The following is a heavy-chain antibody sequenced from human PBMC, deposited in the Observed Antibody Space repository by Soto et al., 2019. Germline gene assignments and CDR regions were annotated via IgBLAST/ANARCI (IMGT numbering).Heavy chain of an antibody. D-gene: IGHD6-19*01. V-gene: IGHV3-30*18. J-gene: IGHJ4*02. Sequence: GGSLRLSCAASGFTFSSYGMHWVRQAPGKGLEWVAVISYGGSNKYYADSVKGRFTISRDNSKNTLYLQMNSLRAEDTAVYYCAKDQVRSSGWFSDSSSFDYWGQGTLVTVSS. CDR1: GFTFSSYG. CDR2: ISYGGSNK. CDR3: AKDQVRSSGWFSDSSSFDY.